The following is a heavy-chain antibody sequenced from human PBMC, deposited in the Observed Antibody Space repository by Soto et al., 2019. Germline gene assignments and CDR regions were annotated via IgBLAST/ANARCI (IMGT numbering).Heavy chain of an antibody. V-gene: IGHV1-46*01. CDR1: GYTFIQYY. Sequence: QVQLVQSGAVVKKPGASVKISCKSSGYTFIQYYIHWVRQAPGQGLEWIAIINPNGGSTNYAQKFQGRVTVTSDTSTTTVSMELNSLESDDTAVYFCARSLLQGDFWGQGTLLTVSS. D-gene: IGHD2-21*01. CDR3: ARSLLQGDF. J-gene: IGHJ4*02. CDR2: INPNGGST.